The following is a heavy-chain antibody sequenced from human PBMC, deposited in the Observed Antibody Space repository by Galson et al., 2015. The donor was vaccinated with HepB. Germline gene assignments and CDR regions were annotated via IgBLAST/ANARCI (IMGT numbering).Heavy chain of an antibody. CDR3: ARVDACILRVSLDY. Sequence: SVKVSCKASAYTFSGYDLHWVRQAPGQGLEWMGWINPNNGGTKYAQNFQGRVTMTRDTSITTVYMELKSLTFDDTAVYYCARVDACILRVSLDYWGQGTLVTVFS. J-gene: IGHJ4*02. V-gene: IGHV1-2*02. CDR2: INPNNGGT. D-gene: IGHD3-3*02. CDR1: AYTFSGYD.